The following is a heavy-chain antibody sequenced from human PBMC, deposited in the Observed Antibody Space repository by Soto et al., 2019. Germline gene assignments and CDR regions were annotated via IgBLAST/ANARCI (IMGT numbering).Heavy chain of an antibody. CDR2: IYPGDSDT. CDR3: ARDIVVVPAAIGSAPAYYYYGMDV. CDR1: GYSFTGYW. J-gene: IGHJ6*02. V-gene: IGHV5-51*01. Sequence: GESLKISCKGSGYSFTGYWIGWVRQMSGKGLEWMGIIYPGDSDTRYSPSFQGQVTISADKSISTAYLQWSSLKASDTAMYYCARDIVVVPAAIGSAPAYYYYGMDVWGQGTTVTVSS. D-gene: IGHD2-2*02.